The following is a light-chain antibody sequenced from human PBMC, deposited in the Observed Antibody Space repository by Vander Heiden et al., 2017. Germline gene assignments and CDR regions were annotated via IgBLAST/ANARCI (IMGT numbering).Light chain of an antibody. CDR2: QDS. CDR3: QAWDSSTVV. J-gene: IGLJ2*01. CDR1: KLGDKY. V-gene: IGLV3-1*01. Sequence: SYELPHPPSVSVSPGQPASITCSGDKLGDKYACWYQQKPGQSPVLVIYQDSKRPSGIHERFSGSNSGNTATLTISGTQAMDEADYYCQAWDSSTVVFGGGTKLTVL.